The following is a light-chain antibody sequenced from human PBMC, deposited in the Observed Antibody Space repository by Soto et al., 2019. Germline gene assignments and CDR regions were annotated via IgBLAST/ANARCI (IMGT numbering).Light chain of an antibody. CDR3: QQYNNWPPIT. J-gene: IGKJ5*01. Sequence: EIVLTQSPGTLSLSPGERATLSCRASQSVGNHLAWYQQKPGQAPGLLIYEASTRATGIPARFSGSGSGTEFTLTISSLQSEDFAVYYCQQYNNWPPITFGQGTRLEIK. V-gene: IGKV3D-15*01. CDR1: QSVGNH. CDR2: EAS.